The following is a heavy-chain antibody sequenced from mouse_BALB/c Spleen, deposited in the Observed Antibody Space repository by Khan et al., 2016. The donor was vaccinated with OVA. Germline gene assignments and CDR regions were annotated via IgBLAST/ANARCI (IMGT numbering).Heavy chain of an antibody. V-gene: IGHV7-3*02. Sequence: EVQLVESGGGLVQPGGSLRLSCAPSGFTFTDYYMSWVRQPPGKALEWLGFIRNKANGYTTAYSASVKGRFTLSRDNSQSILYLQMNTLRAEDSATYYCASDNAYALDYWGQGTSVTVSS. CDR1: GFTFTDYY. CDR3: ASDNAYALDY. J-gene: IGHJ4*01. CDR2: IRNKANGYTT.